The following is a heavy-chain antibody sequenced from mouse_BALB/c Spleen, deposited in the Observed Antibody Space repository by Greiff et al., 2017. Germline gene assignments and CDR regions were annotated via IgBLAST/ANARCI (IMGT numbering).Heavy chain of an antibody. J-gene: IGHJ2*01. D-gene: IGHD2-2*01. V-gene: IGHV1S56*01. CDR1: GYTFTSYY. CDR2: IYPGDGST. Sequence: QVQLQQSGPELVTPGASVTMSCKASGYTFTSYYIHWVKQRPGQGLEWIGWIYPGDGSTKYNEKFKGKTTLTADKSSSTAYMLLSSLTSEDSAIYFCARGYGYDGWGDYWGQGTTLTVSS. CDR3: ARGYGYDGWGDY.